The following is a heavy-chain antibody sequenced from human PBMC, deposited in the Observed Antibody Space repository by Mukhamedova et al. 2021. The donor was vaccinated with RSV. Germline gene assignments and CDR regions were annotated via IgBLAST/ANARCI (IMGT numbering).Heavy chain of an antibody. V-gene: IGHV3-30-3*01. J-gene: IGHJ4*01. Sequence: SYAMHWVRQAPGKGLEWVAVISYDGSNKYYADSVQGRFTISRDNSKNTLYLHMNSLRAEDTAVYYCARDSEGYDILTGYQGYF. CDR2: ISYDGSNK. D-gene: IGHD3-9*01. CDR3: ARDSEGYDILTGYQGYF. CDR1: SYA.